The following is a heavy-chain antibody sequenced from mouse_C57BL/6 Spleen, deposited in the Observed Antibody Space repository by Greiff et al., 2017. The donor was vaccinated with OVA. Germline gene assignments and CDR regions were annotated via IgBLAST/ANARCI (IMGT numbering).Heavy chain of an antibody. CDR2: IDPSDSYT. D-gene: IGHD1-1*01. CDR1: GYTFTSYW. Sequence: QVQLQQPGAELVKPGASVKLSCKASGYTFTSYWMQWVNQRPGPGLEWIGEIDPSDSYTNYHQKFKGKATLTVDTSSSTAYMQRSSLTAEDSAVYYCASGIRDGSSMDDWGQGTSVTVSS. CDR3: ASGIRDGSSMDD. V-gene: IGHV1-50*01. J-gene: IGHJ4*01.